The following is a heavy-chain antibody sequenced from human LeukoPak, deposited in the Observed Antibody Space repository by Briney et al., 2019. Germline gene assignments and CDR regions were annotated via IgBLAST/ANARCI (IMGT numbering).Heavy chain of an antibody. D-gene: IGHD6-19*01. Sequence: ASVKVSCKASGYTFTGYYMHWVRQAPGQGLEWMGWINPNSGGTNYARKFQGRVTMTRDTSISTAYMELSRLRSDDTAVYYCARAGYSSGWYDYWGQGTLVTVSS. J-gene: IGHJ4*02. CDR2: INPNSGGT. V-gene: IGHV1-2*02. CDR1: GYTFTGYY. CDR3: ARAGYSSGWYDY.